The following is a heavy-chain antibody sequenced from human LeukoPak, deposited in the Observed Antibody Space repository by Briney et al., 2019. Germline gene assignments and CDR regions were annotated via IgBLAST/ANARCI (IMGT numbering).Heavy chain of an antibody. J-gene: IGHJ5*02. V-gene: IGHV5-51*01. D-gene: IGHD3-22*01. Sequence: GESLKISCKGSGYSFTGYWIGWVRQMPGKGLEWMGIIYPGDSDTRYSPSFQGQVTISADKSISTVYLQWSSLKASDTAMYYCARRGILGERYYDRQFDPWGQGTLVTVSS. CDR2: IYPGDSDT. CDR1: GYSFTGYW. CDR3: ARRGILGERYYDRQFDP.